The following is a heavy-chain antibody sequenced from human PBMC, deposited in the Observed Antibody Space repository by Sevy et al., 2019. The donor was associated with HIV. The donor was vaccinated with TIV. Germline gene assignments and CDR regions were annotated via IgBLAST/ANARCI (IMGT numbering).Heavy chain of an antibody. D-gene: IGHD3-22*01. CDR3: ARVWSKSYYYDSSGDWYFDL. Sequence: GGSLRLSCAASGFTFSSYWMHWVRQAPGKGLVWVSRINSDGSSTSYADFVKGRFTISRDNAKNTLYLQMNSLRAEDTAVYYCARVWSKSYYYDSSGDWYFDLWGRGTLVTVSS. CDR2: INSDGSST. CDR1: GFTFSSYW. V-gene: IGHV3-74*01. J-gene: IGHJ2*01.